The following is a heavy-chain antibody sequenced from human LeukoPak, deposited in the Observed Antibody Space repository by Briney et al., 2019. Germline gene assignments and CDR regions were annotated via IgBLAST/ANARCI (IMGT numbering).Heavy chain of an antibody. CDR1: GYTFSGYD. CDR3: ARSRDDAFDI. Sequence: ATLKGSWKASGYTFSGYDMHWVQQAPGKGLEWMGWINPNSGGTDSAQKFQDRVTMARDTSIPTAYMELSRLISDDTAVYYCARSRDDAFDIWGQGTMVTVSS. J-gene: IGHJ3*02. CDR2: INPNSGGT. V-gene: IGHV1-2*02.